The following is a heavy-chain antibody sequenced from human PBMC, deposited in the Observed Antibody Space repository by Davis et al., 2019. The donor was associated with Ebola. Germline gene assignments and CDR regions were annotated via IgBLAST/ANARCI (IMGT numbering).Heavy chain of an antibody. J-gene: IGHJ5*02. CDR3: ARVKYSSGWYLNWFDP. D-gene: IGHD6-19*01. CDR1: GFTFSGSS. V-gene: IGHV3-73*01. CDR2: IRSKANSYAT. Sequence: GESLKISCAASGFTFSGSSMHWVRQASGKGPEWVGRIRSKANSYATAYAASVKGRFTISRDDSKNTAYLQMNSLKTEDTAVYYCARVKYSSGWYLNWFDPWGQGTLVTVSS.